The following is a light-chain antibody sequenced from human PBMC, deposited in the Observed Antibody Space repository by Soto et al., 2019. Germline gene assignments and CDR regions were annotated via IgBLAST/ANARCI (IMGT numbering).Light chain of an antibody. J-gene: IGLJ1*01. CDR1: SSNIGAGYD. CDR2: DNS. Sequence: QSVLTQPPSVSGAPGQRVTISCTGSSSNIGAGYDVHWYQQLPGTAPKLLTYDNSNRPSGVPDRFSGSKSGTSASLAITGLQAEDEADYYCQSYDSSLSGFVFGTGTKVTVL. CDR3: QSYDSSLSGFV. V-gene: IGLV1-40*01.